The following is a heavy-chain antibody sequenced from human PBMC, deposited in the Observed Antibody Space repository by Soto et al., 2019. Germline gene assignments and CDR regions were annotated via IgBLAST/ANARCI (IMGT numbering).Heavy chain of an antibody. CDR3: TRGHRVMEYYYFYGMDV. D-gene: IGHD3-16*01. J-gene: IGHJ6*02. CDR2: VNYSGRT. V-gene: IGHV4-59*01. Sequence: QVQLQESGPGLVKPSETLSLTCSVSGGSISSYYWSWIRQPPGKGLEWIGYVNYSGRTNYTPSLKSRVTISVDTSTNQFSLKLTSVTAADTAVYYCTRGHRVMEYYYFYGMDVWGPGTTVTVSS. CDR1: GGSISSYY.